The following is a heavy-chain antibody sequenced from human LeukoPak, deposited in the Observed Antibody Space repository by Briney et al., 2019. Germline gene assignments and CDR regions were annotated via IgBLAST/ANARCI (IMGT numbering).Heavy chain of an antibody. Sequence: GASVKVSCKASGGTFSSYAISWVRQAPGQGLEWMGGIIPIFGTANYAQKFQGRVTITADESTSTAYMELSSLRSEDTAVYYCARAPSRSDGYNYDAFDIWGQGTMVTVSS. V-gene: IGHV1-69*13. CDR2: IIPIFGTA. CDR3: ARAPSRSDGYNYDAFDI. CDR1: GGTFSSYA. J-gene: IGHJ3*02. D-gene: IGHD5-24*01.